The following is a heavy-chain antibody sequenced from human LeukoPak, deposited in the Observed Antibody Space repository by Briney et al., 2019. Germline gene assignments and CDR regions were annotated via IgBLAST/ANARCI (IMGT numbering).Heavy chain of an antibody. CDR2: IIPILGIA. D-gene: IGHD5-12*01. Sequence: SVKVSCKASGGTFSSYAISWVRQAPGQGLEWMGRIIPILGIANYARKFQGRVTITADKSTSTAYMELSSLRSEDTAVYYCARGERLRLTDNWFDPWGQGTLVTVSS. CDR3: ARGERLRLTDNWFDP. CDR1: GGTFSSYA. V-gene: IGHV1-69*04. J-gene: IGHJ5*02.